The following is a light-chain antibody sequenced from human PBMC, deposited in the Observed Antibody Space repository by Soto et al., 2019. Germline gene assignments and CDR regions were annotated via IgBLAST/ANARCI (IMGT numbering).Light chain of an antibody. CDR1: QSVNNN. J-gene: IGKJ2*01. CDR3: QQYNNLPPDT. Sequence: EIILTQSPASLSVSPGERANLSCRASQSVNNNLAWYQQKPGQAPMLLIYGASTRATGIPGRFRGSGSGTEFTLTSTIVQSEDFAVYFCQQYNNLPPDTFGQGTKLEIK. CDR2: GAS. V-gene: IGKV3-15*01.